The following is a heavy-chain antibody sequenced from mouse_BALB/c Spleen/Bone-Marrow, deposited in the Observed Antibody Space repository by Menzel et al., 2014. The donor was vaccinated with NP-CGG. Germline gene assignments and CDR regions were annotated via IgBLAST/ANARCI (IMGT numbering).Heavy chain of an antibody. V-gene: IGHV1-20*02. J-gene: IGHJ4*01. CDR3: AREGYYYGSSYGNAMDY. CDR2: INPYNGDT. D-gene: IGHD1-1*01. Sequence: EVQLQQSGPEQVKPGASVKISCKASGYSFTGYFMDWVMQSHGKSLEWIGRINPYNGDTFYNQKFKGKATLTVDKSSSTAHMELRSLASEDSAVYYCAREGYYYGSSYGNAMDYWGQGTSVTVSS. CDR1: GYSFTGYF.